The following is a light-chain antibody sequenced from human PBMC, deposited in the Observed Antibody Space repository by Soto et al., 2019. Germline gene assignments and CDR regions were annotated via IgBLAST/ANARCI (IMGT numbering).Light chain of an antibody. Sequence: QSALTQPPSASGSPGQSVTIPCTGTSSDVGGYNYVSWYQQHPGKAHNLMIYEVRKPPSGVHDLFSGSNSSTAASLTVSGLQAEEEAYYYGSSYAGSNNVVFGGGTKLTVL. CDR2: EVR. CDR3: SSYAGSNNVV. V-gene: IGLV2-8*01. CDR1: SSDVGGYNY. J-gene: IGLJ2*01.